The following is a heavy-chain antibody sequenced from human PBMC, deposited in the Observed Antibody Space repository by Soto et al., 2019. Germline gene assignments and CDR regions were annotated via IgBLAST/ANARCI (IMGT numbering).Heavy chain of an antibody. J-gene: IGHJ6*02. Sequence: GGSLRLSCAASGFTFSSYWMHWVRQAPGKGLVWVSRINSDGSSTSYADSVKGRFTISRDNAKNTLYLQMKSLRAEDTAVYYCARYSQYYYYYYGMDVWGQGTTVTVSS. CDR1: GFTFSSYW. CDR2: INSDGSST. V-gene: IGHV3-74*01. CDR3: ARYSQYYYYYYGMDV. D-gene: IGHD5-12*01.